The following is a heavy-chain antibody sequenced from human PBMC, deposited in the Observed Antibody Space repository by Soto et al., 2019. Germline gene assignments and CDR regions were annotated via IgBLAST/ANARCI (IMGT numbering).Heavy chain of an antibody. CDR1: GYTFTSYA. Sequence: QVQLVQSGAEEKKPGASVKVSCKASGYTFTSYAMHWVRQAPGQRLEWMGWINAGNGNTKYSQKFQGRVTITRDTSASTTYMELSSLRSEDTAVYYCARGPSLPGPGVLHYWGQGTLVTVSS. CDR3: ARGPSLPGPGVLHY. V-gene: IGHV1-3*05. D-gene: IGHD1-26*01. J-gene: IGHJ4*02. CDR2: INAGNGNT.